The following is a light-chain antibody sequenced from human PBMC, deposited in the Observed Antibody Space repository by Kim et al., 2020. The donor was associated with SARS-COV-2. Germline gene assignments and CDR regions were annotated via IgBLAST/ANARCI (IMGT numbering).Light chain of an antibody. CDR3: CSYAGSNDFV. CDR2: EVT. V-gene: IGLV2-11*01. Sequence: GQSVTISCTGTSSDVGGYKYVSWYQHHPGKAPKVIIYEVTQRPSGVPDRFSGFKSGNTASLTISGLQAEDEADYYCCSYAGSNDFVFGSGTKVTVL. CDR1: SSDVGGYKY. J-gene: IGLJ1*01.